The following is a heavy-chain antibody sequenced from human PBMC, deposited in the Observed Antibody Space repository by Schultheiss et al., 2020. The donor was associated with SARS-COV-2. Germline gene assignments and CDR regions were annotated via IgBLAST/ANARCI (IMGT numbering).Heavy chain of an antibody. CDR2: INAISSHT. CDR3: ARDYGAFKLDY. V-gene: IGHV3-21*01. Sequence: AGSLRLSCAASGFTFSSYAVNWVRRAPGKGLEWVAYINAISSHTQYAHAVKGRFTISRDNAKNSLYLQMDSLRSEDTAVYYCARDYGAFKLDYWGQGTLVTVAS. D-gene: IGHD4/OR15-4a*01. CDR1: GFTFSSYA. J-gene: IGHJ4*02.